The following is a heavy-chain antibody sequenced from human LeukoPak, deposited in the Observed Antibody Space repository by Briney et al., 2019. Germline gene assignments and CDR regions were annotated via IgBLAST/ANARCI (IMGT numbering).Heavy chain of an antibody. CDR2: IYYSGST. J-gene: IGHJ3*02. CDR1: GGSISSSSYY. Sequence: SETLSLTCTVSGGSISSSSYYWGWIRQPPGKGLEWIGSIYYSGSTYYNPSLKSRVTISVDTSQNQFSLRLSSVTAADTAVYYCARDLGVYDSGSYYMAAFDIWGQGTMVTVSS. D-gene: IGHD3-10*01. V-gene: IGHV4-39*07. CDR3: ARDLGVYDSGSYYMAAFDI.